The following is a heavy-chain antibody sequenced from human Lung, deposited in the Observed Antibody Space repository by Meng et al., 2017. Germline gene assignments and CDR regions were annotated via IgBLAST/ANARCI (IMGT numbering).Heavy chain of an antibody. V-gene: IGHV4-30-4*01. CDR1: GGSISSGDYY. D-gene: IGHD3-22*01. Sequence: QVQLQESGPGLVKPSQTLSLTCPFSGGSISSGDYYWSWIRQPPGKGLEWIAYIYNSGSTYDNPSLRSRVSISLDTSKNQFSLKLSSVTAADTAVYYCARGIYDSSGYSNWFDPWGQGTLVTVSS. CDR3: ARGIYDSSGYSNWFDP. CDR2: IYNSGST. J-gene: IGHJ5*02.